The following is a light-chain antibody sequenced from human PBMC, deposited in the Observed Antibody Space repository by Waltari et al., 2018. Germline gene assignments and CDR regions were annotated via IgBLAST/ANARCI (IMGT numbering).Light chain of an antibody. CDR3: AAWNYSLNGWV. V-gene: IGLV1-44*01. CDR1: SSNIGSNT. Sequence: QSVLTQPPSASGTPGQTVTISCSTSSSNIGSNTVNWYQQLPGVAHKLLINSHDQRPSRVPYRLSGSNSCTSASLAISGLQSEDEADYYCAAWNYSLNGWVFGGGTKLTV. J-gene: IGLJ3*02. CDR2: SHD.